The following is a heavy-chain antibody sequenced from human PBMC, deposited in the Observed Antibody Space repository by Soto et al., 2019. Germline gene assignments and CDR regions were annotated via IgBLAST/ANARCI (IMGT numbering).Heavy chain of an antibody. D-gene: IGHD3-22*01. J-gene: IGHJ4*02. CDR3: ARNLGHSSGYNCLDC. Sequence: QVQLVESGGGVVQPGRSLRLSCAASGFTFSSYGMHWVRQAPGKGLEWVAVIWYDGSNKNYADSVKGRFTISRDNSKNTLYLQMNSLRAEDTSVYYCARNLGHSSGYNCLDCCGQGTLVTVSS. CDR1: GFTFSSYG. V-gene: IGHV3-33*01. CDR2: IWYDGSNK.